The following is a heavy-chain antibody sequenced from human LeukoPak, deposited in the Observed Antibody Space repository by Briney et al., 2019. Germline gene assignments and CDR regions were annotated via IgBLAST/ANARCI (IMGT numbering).Heavy chain of an antibody. CDR3: ARRSSGSLLVFDY. Sequence: TGGSLRLSCAASGFTFDDYGMSWVRQAPGKGLEWVSGINWNGGSTGYADSVKGRFTISRDNAKNSLYLRMNSLRAEDTALYHCARRSSGSLLVFDYWGQGTLVTVSS. CDR2: INWNGGST. D-gene: IGHD3-10*01. V-gene: IGHV3-20*01. CDR1: GFTFDDYG. J-gene: IGHJ4*02.